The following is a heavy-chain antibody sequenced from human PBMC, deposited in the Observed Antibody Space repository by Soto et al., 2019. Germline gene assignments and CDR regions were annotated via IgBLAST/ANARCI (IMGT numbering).Heavy chain of an antibody. J-gene: IGHJ5*02. Sequence: SVKVVCKASGGTFSSYAISWVRQAPGQVREWMGGIIPIFGTANYAQKFQGRVTITADESTSTAYMELSSLRSEDTAVYYCASRVIGGRFDPWGQGTLVTVSS. CDR2: IIPIFGTA. D-gene: IGHD3-16*01. V-gene: IGHV1-69*13. CDR1: GGTFSSYA. CDR3: ASRVIGGRFDP.